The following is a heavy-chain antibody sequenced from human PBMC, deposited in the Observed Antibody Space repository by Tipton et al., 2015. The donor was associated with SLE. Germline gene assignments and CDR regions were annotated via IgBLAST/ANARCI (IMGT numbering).Heavy chain of an antibody. V-gene: IGHV4-34*01. CDR1: GGSFSGYY. CDR2: INHSGST. D-gene: IGHD3-3*01. J-gene: IGHJ6*02. Sequence: LRLSCAVYGGSFSGYYWSWIRQPPGKGLEWIGEINHSGSTNYNPSLKSRVTISVDTSKNQFSLKLSSVTAADTAVYYCARERWGYYDFWSGYYYYGMDVWGQGTTVTVSS. CDR3: ARERWGYYDFWSGYYYYGMDV.